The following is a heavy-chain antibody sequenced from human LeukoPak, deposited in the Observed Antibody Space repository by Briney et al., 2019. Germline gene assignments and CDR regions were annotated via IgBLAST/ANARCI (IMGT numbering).Heavy chain of an antibody. CDR1: GGSFSGYY. CDR2: INHSGST. J-gene: IGHJ5*02. Sequence: KTSETLSLTCAVYGGSFSGYYWSWIRQPPGKVLEWIGEINHSGSTNYNPSLKSRVTISVDTSKNQFSLKLSSVTAADTAVYYCARGVYVWGSYYNWFDPWGQGTLVTVSS. D-gene: IGHD3-16*01. V-gene: IGHV4-34*01. CDR3: ARGVYVWGSYYNWFDP.